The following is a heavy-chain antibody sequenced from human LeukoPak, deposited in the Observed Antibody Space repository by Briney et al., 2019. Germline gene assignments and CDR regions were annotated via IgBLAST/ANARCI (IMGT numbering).Heavy chain of an antibody. CDR3: ARVGSKTTRFFDY. Sequence: SETLSLTCTVSGGSISSSSYYWGWIRQPPGKGLEWIGSIYYSGSTYYNPSLKSRVTISVDTSKNQFSLKLSSVTAADTAVYYCARVGSKTTRFFDYWGQGTLVTVSS. CDR2: IYYSGST. J-gene: IGHJ4*02. V-gene: IGHV4-39*07. CDR1: GGSISSSSYY. D-gene: IGHD1-14*01.